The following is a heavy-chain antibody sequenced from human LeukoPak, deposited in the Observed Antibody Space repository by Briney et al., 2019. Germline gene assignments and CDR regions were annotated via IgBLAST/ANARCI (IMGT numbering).Heavy chain of an antibody. V-gene: IGHV4-39*07. J-gene: IGHJ4*02. Sequence: KPSETLSLTCTVSGGSISSSSYYWGWIRQPPGKGLEWIGEINHSGSTNYNPSLKSRVTISVDTSKNQFSLKLSSVTAADTAVYYCARRVTYYDILTGYSDRFDYWGQGTLVTVSS. D-gene: IGHD3-9*01. CDR3: ARRVTYYDILTGYSDRFDY. CDR1: GGSISSSSYY. CDR2: INHSGST.